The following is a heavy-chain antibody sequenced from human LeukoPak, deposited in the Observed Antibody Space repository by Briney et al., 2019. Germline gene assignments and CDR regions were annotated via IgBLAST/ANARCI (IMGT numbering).Heavy chain of an antibody. CDR1: GYTFTIYG. CDR3: ARVDTAMARNWFDP. CDR2: ISAYNGNT. J-gene: IGHJ5*02. D-gene: IGHD5-18*01. V-gene: IGHV1-18*01. Sequence: ASVKVSCKASGYTFTIYGISWVRQAPGQGLEWMGWISAYNGNTNYAQKLQGRVTMTTDTSTSTAYMELRSLRSDDTAVYYCARVDTAMARNWFDPWGQGTLVTVSS.